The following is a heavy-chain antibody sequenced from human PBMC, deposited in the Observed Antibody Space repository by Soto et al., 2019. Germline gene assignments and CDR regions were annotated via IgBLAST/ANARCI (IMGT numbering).Heavy chain of an antibody. CDR1: GFTFSSYV. CDR2: IWHDGGNN. V-gene: IGHV3-33*01. D-gene: IGHD3-16*01. J-gene: IGHJ4*02. Sequence: GGSLRLSCAASGFTFSSYVMHWVRQAPGKGLEWVAFIWHDGGNNFYAESVKGRFTISRDNSKNTLYLQMTSLSAEDTAMYYCARDGDVNTGFGKDYWGQGTLVTVSS. CDR3: ARDGDVNTGFGKDY.